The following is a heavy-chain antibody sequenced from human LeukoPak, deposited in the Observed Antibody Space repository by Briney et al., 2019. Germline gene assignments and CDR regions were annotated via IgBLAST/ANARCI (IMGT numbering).Heavy chain of an antibody. CDR2: IYHTGNT. D-gene: IGHD6-6*01. V-gene: IGHV4-38-2*01. Sequence: PSETLSLTCAVAGYSISSGYYWAWIRQPPGRGLECIANIYHTGNTYYDPSLNSRVTMSVDTSKNQFSLRLSSVTAADTAVYYCARAGGSSSPYYYYYMDVWGKGTRVTVSS. J-gene: IGHJ6*03. CDR3: ARAGGSSSPYYYYYMDV. CDR1: GYSISSGYY.